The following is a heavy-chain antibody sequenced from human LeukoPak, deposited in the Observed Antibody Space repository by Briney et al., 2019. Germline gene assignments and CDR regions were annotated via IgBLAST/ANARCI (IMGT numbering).Heavy chain of an antibody. CDR3: ARAPPEGQWLVLIDY. Sequence: ASVKVSCKASGYTFTSYGISWVRQAPGHALEWMGGISAYNDNTNYAQKLQGRVTMTTDTSTSTAYMELRSLRSDDTAVYYCARAPPEGQWLVLIDYWGQGTLVTVSS. J-gene: IGHJ4*02. D-gene: IGHD6-19*01. CDR2: ISAYNDNT. CDR1: GYTFTSYG. V-gene: IGHV1-18*01.